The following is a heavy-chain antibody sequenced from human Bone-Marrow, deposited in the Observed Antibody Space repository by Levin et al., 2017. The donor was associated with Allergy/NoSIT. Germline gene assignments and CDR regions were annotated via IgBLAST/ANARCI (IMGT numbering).Heavy chain of an antibody. CDR2: INPNSGGT. CDR3: ARDHVGWGSDIVVVPAAISVIVHFSRRYFGWFDP. J-gene: IGHJ5*02. CDR1: GYTFTGYY. Sequence: ASVKVSCKASGYTFTGYYMHWVRQAPGQGLEWMGWINPNSGGTNYAQKFQGRVTMTRDTSISTAYMELSRLRSDDTAVYYCARDHVGWGSDIVVVPAAISVIVHFSRRYFGWFDPWGQGTLVTVSS. D-gene: IGHD2-2*01. V-gene: IGHV1-2*02.